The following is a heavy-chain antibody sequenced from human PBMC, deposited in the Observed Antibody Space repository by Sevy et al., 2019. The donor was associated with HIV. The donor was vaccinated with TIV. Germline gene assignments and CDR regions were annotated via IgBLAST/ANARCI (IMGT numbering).Heavy chain of an antibody. J-gene: IGHJ1*01. V-gene: IGHV2-5*01. Sequence: SGPTLVKPTQTLTLTCTFSGFSLSTSGVGVGWIRQPPGKALEWLALIYWNDDKPYSPSLKSRPTITKDTSKNQVVLTMTNMDPVDTATYYCAKPLVYYYDSSGYYSSGHFQHWGQGTLVTVSS. CDR3: AKPLVYYYDSSGYYSSGHFQH. CDR2: IYWNDDK. CDR1: GFSLSTSGVG. D-gene: IGHD3-22*01.